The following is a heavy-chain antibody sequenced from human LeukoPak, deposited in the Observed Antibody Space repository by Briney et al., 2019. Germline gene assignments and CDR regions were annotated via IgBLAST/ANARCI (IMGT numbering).Heavy chain of an antibody. Sequence: GASVKASCKASGYTFTSYGISWVRQAPGQGLEWMGWISAYNGNTNYAQKLQGRVTMTTDTSTSTAYMELRSLRSDDTAVYYCARDRRITIFGVVITPLNYWGQGTLVTVSS. J-gene: IGHJ4*02. V-gene: IGHV1-18*01. CDR1: GYTFTSYG. CDR3: ARDRRITIFGVVITPLNY. CDR2: ISAYNGNT. D-gene: IGHD3-3*01.